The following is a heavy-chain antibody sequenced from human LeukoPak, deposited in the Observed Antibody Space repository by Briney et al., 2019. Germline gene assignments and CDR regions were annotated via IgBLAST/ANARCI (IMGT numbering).Heavy chain of an antibody. CDR2: IRSKANSYAT. CDR1: GFTFSGSA. Sequence: PGRSLRLSCAASGFTFSGSAMHWVRQASGKGLEWVGRIRSKANSYATAYAASVKGRFTISRDDSKNTAYLQMNSLKTEDTAVYYCTTTHWGDTAMDDYFDYWGQGTLVTVSS. V-gene: IGHV3-73*01. J-gene: IGHJ4*02. D-gene: IGHD5-18*01. CDR3: TTTHWGDTAMDDYFDY.